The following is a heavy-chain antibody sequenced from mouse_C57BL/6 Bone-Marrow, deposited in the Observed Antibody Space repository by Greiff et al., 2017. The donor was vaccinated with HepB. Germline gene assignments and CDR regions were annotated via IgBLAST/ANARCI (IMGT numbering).Heavy chain of an antibody. CDR1: GYAFSSYW. J-gene: IGHJ4*01. V-gene: IGHV1-80*01. D-gene: IGHD2-2*01. CDR2: IYPGDGDT. CDR3: ASEGPIYYCFWMDY. Sequence: QVQLQQSGAELVKPGASVKISCKASGYAFSSYWMNWVKQRPGKGLEWIGQIYPGDGDTNYNGKFKGKATLTADKSSSTAYMQLSSLTSEDSAVYFYASEGPIYYCFWMDYWGKGTSVTVS.